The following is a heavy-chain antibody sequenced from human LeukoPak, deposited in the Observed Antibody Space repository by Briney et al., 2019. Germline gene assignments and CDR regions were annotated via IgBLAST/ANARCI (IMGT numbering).Heavy chain of an antibody. CDR2: IPYSGTS. CDR3: ARGSSGYYLYYFEY. J-gene: IGHJ4*02. Sequence: SETLSFTCSVSGGSISLSYYYWGWIRQPPGKGLEWIGSIPYSGTSYHNPSLKSRVTISVDTSKNQVSLRLSSLTAADTAVYYCARGSSGYYLYYFEYWGQGTLVTVSS. CDR1: GGSISLSYYY. V-gene: IGHV4-39*07. D-gene: IGHD3-22*01.